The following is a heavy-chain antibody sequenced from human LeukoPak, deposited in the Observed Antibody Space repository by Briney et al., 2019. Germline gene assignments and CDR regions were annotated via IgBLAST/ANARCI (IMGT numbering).Heavy chain of an antibody. CDR3: ARRGAARRLRNYNWFDP. Sequence: GESLKISCKGSGYSFTSYWIGWVRQMPGKGLEWMGIIYPGDSDTRYSPSFQGQVTTSADKSISTAYLQWSSLKASDTAMYYCARRGAARRLRNYNWFDPWGQGTLVTVSS. D-gene: IGHD6-6*01. CDR1: GYSFTSYW. J-gene: IGHJ5*02. CDR2: IYPGDSDT. V-gene: IGHV5-51*01.